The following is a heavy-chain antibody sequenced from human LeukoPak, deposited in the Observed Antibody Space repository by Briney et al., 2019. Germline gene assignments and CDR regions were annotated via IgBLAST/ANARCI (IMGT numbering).Heavy chain of an antibody. J-gene: IGHJ6*02. V-gene: IGHV3-30-3*01. CDR2: ISYDGSNK. CDR3: AREQDWCNFWSGYCHYYYYGMDV. Sequence: GGSLRLSCAASGLTFSSYAMHWVRQAPGKGLEWVAVISYDGSNKYYADSVKGRFTISRDNSKNTLYLQMNSLRAEDTAVYYCAREQDWCNFWSGYCHYYYYGMDVWGQGTTVTVSS. D-gene: IGHD3-3*01. CDR1: GLTFSSYA.